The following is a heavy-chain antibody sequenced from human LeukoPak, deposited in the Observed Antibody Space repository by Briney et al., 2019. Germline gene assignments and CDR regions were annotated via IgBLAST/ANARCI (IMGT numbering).Heavy chain of an antibody. CDR1: GDSLSSNSAA. CDR2: TYYRSKWYN. CDR3: ARAPSWGYYYFDL. J-gene: IGHJ2*01. D-gene: IGHD2-2*01. V-gene: IGHV6-1*01. Sequence: SQTLSLTCALSGDSLSSNSAAWNWIRQSPSRGLEWLGRTYYRSKWYNDYAVSLKGRITINPDTSKNQFSLQLNSVTPEDTAVYYCARAPSWGYYYFDLWGRGTLVTVSS.